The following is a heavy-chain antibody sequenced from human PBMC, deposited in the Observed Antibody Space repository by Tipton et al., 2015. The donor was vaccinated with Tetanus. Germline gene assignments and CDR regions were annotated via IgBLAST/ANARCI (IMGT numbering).Heavy chain of an antibody. CDR2: IYQTDST. Sequence: TLSLTCNVSGALITTGGYSWGWIRQSPGQGLEWLGYIYQTDSTYYNPSVRSRLTLSLQRSKNQVSLKLSSVTAADTAVYYCVRGRGLGAYSFGFEYWGQGALVTVSS. V-gene: IGHV4-30-2*06. CDR1: GALITTGGYS. J-gene: IGHJ4*02. D-gene: IGHD5-12*01. CDR3: VRGRGLGAYSFGFEY.